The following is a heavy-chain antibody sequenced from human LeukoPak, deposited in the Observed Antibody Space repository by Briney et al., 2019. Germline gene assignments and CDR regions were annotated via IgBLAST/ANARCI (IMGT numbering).Heavy chain of an antibody. CDR3: VRGLYYHGSGHSLSVSDYGTDV. CDR2: IIAVYDAS. Sequence: SVKVSCKASGGSFASYAMNWVRQAPGQGLEWMGGIIAVYDASNYAHKFRGGVTITAARFRSSAYMDLTSLRSEDTAVYYCVRGLYYHGSGHSLSVSDYGTDVWGQGTTVTVSS. J-gene: IGHJ6*02. D-gene: IGHD3-10*01. CDR1: GGSFASYA. V-gene: IGHV1-69*06.